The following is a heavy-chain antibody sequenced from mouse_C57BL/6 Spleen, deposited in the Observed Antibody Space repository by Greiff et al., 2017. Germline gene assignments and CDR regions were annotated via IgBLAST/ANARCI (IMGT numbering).Heavy chain of an antibody. V-gene: IGHV5-4*01. CDR1: GFTFSSYA. CDR2: ISAGGSCT. Sequence: EVQLMESGGGLVKPGGSLKLSCAASGFTFSSYAMSWVSQTPEKRLEWVETISAGGSCTYYPDNVKGRFTISRDNAKNNLYLQMSHLKSEDTAIYYCARCRGLDWAMDYWGHGTSVTVSS. J-gene: IGHJ4*01. D-gene: IGHD3-3*01. CDR3: ARCRGLDWAMDY.